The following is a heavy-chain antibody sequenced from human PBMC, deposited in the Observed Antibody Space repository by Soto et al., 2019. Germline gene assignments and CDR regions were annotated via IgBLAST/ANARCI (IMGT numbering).Heavy chain of an antibody. CDR2: IGYDGSNK. D-gene: IGHD1-7*01. Sequence: QRLSCAASGFTFSSYGMHWVRQAPGKGLEWVAVIGYDGSNKYYADSVKGRFTISRDNSKNTLYLQMNSLRAEDTAVYYCARDHFITGTNHGVVYGMDVWGQGTTVTV. CDR1: GFTFSSYG. V-gene: IGHV3-33*01. CDR3: ARDHFITGTNHGVVYGMDV. J-gene: IGHJ6*02.